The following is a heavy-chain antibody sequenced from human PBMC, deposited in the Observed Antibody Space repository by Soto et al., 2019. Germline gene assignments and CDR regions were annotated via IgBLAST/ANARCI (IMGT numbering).Heavy chain of an antibody. CDR2: GYYTGST. J-gene: IGHJ4*02. CDR1: GGSVSSSSYY. D-gene: IGHD6-13*01. Sequence: PSETLSLTCSVSGGSVSSSSYYWTWIRQPPGKGLEWIGYGYYTGSTHYNPSLRSRLTISVDRSKNQFTLKLTSVTVEDPAVYYCATSYGNAWYTYWGQGTQVTVSS. V-gene: IGHV4-61*01. CDR3: ATSYGNAWYTY.